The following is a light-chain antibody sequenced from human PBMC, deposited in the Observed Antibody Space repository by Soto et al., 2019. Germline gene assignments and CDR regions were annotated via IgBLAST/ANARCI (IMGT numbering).Light chain of an antibody. V-gene: IGLV2-23*02. CDR1: SSDVRGYNL. J-gene: IGLJ2*01. CDR3: CSKVDVSPPYVL. Sequence: QSALTQPASVSGSPGQSITISCTGTSSDVRGYNLVSWYQQHPGKVPKLLIYEFTERPSGVSNRFSGSQSGNTASLTISALRTEDDVDYYCCSKVDVSPPYVLFGGGTKLTVL. CDR2: EFT.